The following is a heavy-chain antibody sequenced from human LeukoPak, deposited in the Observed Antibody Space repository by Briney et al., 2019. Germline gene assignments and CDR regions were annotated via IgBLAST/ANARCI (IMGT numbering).Heavy chain of an antibody. CDR3: SRDPRGIVGANHNWFDP. V-gene: IGHV4-4*07. Sequence: SETLSLTCTVSGGSISSYYWSWIRQPAGKGLEWIGRIYASGSTNYNPSLKSRVTMSVDTSKSQFSLKLISVTAADTAVYYCSRDPRGIVGANHNWFDPWGQGTLVTVSS. CDR1: GGSISSYY. D-gene: IGHD1-26*01. J-gene: IGHJ5*02. CDR2: IYASGST.